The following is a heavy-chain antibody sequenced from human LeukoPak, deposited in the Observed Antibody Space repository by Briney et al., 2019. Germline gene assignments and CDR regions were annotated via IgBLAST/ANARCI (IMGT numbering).Heavy chain of an antibody. Sequence: GGSLRLSCAASGFTFSTYWMHWVRQAPGKGLVWVSHIKSGGSRTTYADSVKGRFTISRDNAKNTLYLQMNSLRAEDTAVYYCARDRGYTQDYWGQGTLVSVSS. D-gene: IGHD5-12*01. V-gene: IGHV3-74*01. J-gene: IGHJ4*02. CDR3: ARDRGYTQDY. CDR1: GFTFSTYW. CDR2: IKSGGSRT.